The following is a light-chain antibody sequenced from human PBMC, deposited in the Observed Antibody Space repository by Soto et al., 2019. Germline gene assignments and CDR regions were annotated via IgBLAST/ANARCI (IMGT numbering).Light chain of an antibody. CDR1: HDITTF. CDR2: DTS. J-gene: IGKJ3*01. Sequence: DIQMTQSPSSLSASVGDRVTITCQASHDITTFLNWYQHKPGRAPKLLIYDTSILEAGRPTRFSGSGSGTHFTFTISRLQPEDVATYYCQHCDYLPIFGPGTTVDFK. CDR3: QHCDYLPI. V-gene: IGKV1-33*01.